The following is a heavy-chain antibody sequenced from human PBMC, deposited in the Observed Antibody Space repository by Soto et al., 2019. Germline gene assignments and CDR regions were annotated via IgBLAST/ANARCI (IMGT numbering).Heavy chain of an antibody. D-gene: IGHD5-12*01. CDR1: GFTFGSYG. Sequence: GSARLSCAASGFTFGSYGMHWVRQAPGKGLEWVAVIWYDGSNKYYADSVKGRFTISRDNSKNTLYLQMNSLRAEDTAVYYCAREESDYDRFGGMYFRARGTTDTVSS. V-gene: IGHV3-33*01. CDR3: AREESDYDRFGGMYF. CDR2: IWYDGSNK. J-gene: IGHJ6*02.